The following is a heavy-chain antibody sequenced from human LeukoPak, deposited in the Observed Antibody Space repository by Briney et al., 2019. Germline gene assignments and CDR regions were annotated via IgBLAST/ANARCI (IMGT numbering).Heavy chain of an antibody. J-gene: IGHJ4*02. D-gene: IGHD3-22*01. Sequence: SETLSLTCTVSGGSISSYYWSWIRQPPGKGLEWIGYIYYSGSTNYNPSLKSRVTISVDTSKNQFSLKLSSVTAADTAVYYCARLSEYYDSSGYYIFDYWGQGTLVTVSS. CDR1: GGSISSYY. V-gene: IGHV4-59*08. CDR3: ARLSEYYDSSGYYIFDY. CDR2: IYYSGST.